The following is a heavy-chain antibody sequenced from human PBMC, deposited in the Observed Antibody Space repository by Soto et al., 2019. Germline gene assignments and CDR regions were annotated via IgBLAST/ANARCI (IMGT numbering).Heavy chain of an antibody. J-gene: IGHJ4*02. D-gene: IGHD4-17*01. CDR2: ISNSGGHT. Sequence: RRLSCAASGFTFSNYAMNWVRQAPGKGLEWVSTISNSGGHTYYADSVKGRFTISRDNSKSTLNLQMHSLRAEDTAIYYCAKGYHNYGGYSDYWGQGTLVTVSS. CDR3: AKGYHNYGGYSDY. CDR1: GFTFSNYA. V-gene: IGHV3-23*01.